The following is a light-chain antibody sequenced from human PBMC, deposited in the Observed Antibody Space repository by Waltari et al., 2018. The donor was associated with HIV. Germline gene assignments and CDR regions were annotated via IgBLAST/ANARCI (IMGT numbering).Light chain of an antibody. CDR3: CSYAGSYTRV. CDR1: SRDVGDYNY. Sequence: QSALTQPRSVSGSPGQSVTIPCPGTSRDVGDYNYVFWYQQHPGKVPKVILSDVSELPSGRPVRFSGSKSGNTASLTISGLQAEDDADYYCCSYAGSYTRVFGGGTKLTVL. CDR2: DVS. J-gene: IGLJ3*02. V-gene: IGLV2-11*01.